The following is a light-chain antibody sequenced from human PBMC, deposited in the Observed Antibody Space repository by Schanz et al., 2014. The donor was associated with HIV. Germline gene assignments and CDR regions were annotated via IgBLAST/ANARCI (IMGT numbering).Light chain of an antibody. J-gene: IGLJ3*02. CDR2: DVT. V-gene: IGLV2-14*03. Sequence: QSALTQPASVSGSPGQSIAISCTGTNSDIGAYNYVSWYQQHPDKAPKLIIYDVTNRPSGISSRFSGSKSGNTASLTISGPQTEDEADYYCSSYAGTNNLWVFGGGTKLTVL. CDR3: SSYAGTNNLWV. CDR1: NSDIGAYNY.